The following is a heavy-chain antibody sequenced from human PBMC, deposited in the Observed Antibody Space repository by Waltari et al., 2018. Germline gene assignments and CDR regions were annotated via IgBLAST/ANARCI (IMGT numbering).Heavy chain of an antibody. Sequence: QVQLVQSGAEVKKPGSSVKVSCKAPGGTFSSYTISWVRQAPGQGLEWMGRIIPILGIANYAQKFQGRVTITADKSTSTAYMELSSLRSEDTAVYYCARERGEAGTVTDDYWGQGTLVTVSS. CDR1: GGTFSSYT. D-gene: IGHD4-17*01. CDR2: IIPILGIA. CDR3: ARERGEAGTVTDDY. J-gene: IGHJ4*02. V-gene: IGHV1-69*08.